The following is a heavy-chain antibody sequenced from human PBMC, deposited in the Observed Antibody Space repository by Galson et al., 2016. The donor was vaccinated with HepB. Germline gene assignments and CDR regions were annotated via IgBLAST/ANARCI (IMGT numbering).Heavy chain of an antibody. CDR1: GGSFSNYY. CDR2: VNDSGST. CDR3: ARGLVVSAGGDAFDI. J-gene: IGHJ3*02. V-gene: IGHV4-34*01. Sequence: SETLSLTCAVYGGSFSNYYWNWIRQPPGKGLEWIGEVNDSGSTNCNPSLKSRVTISLDTSKNQFSLKLSSVTAADTAVFYGARGLVVSAGGDAFDIWGQGTMVTVSS. D-gene: IGHD2-2*01.